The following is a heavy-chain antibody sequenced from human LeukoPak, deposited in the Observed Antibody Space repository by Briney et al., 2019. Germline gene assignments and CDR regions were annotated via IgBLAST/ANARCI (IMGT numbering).Heavy chain of an antibody. CDR3: ARRRSSGWLLDY. V-gene: IGHV4-39*01. CDR2: IYYSGST. D-gene: IGHD6-19*01. Sequence: KPSETLSLTCTVSGGSLSSRSYYWGWIRQPPGKGLEWIGSIYYSGSTYYTPSLESRVTISVDTSKNQFSLKVRSVTAADTAVYYCARRRSSGWLLDYWGQGTLVTVSS. J-gene: IGHJ4*02. CDR1: GGSLSSRSYY.